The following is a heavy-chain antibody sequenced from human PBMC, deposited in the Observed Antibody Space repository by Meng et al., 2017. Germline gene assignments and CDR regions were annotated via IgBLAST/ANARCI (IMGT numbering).Heavy chain of an antibody. Sequence: SETLSLTCTVPGGSISSYYWSWIRQPPGKGLEWIGEINHSGSTNYNPSLKSRVTISVDTSKNQFSLKLSSVTAADTAVYYCARGHGSGSYYYYYYGMDVWGQGTTVTVSS. V-gene: IGHV4-34*01. CDR2: INHSGST. CDR3: ARGHGSGSYYYYYYGMDV. CDR1: GGSISSYY. J-gene: IGHJ6*02. D-gene: IGHD3-10*01.